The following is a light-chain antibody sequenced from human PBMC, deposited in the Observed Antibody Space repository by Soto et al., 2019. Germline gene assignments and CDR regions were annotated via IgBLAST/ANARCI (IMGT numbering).Light chain of an antibody. CDR3: AAWDDSLSGVV. CDR1: SSNIGSNY. Sequence: QSALTQPPSASGTPGQRVTISCSGSSSNIGSNYVYWYQQLPGTAPKLLIYRNNQRPSGVPGRFSGSKSGTSASLAISGLRSEDEADYYCAAWDDSLSGVVFGGGTQLTVL. V-gene: IGLV1-47*01. CDR2: RNN. J-gene: IGLJ2*01.